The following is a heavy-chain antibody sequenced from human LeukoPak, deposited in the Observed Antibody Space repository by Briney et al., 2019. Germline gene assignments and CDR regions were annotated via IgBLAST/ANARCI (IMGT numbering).Heavy chain of an antibody. J-gene: IGHJ4*02. Sequence: SETLSLTCTVSGGFINSYYWSWIRQPAGKGLEWIGRVYTSGITNYNPSLKSRITMSVDTSKNQFSLKLTSVTAADTAVYYCARDEGSGWYYFDYWGQGTLVTVSS. CDR2: VYTSGIT. CDR3: ARDEGSGWYYFDY. V-gene: IGHV4-4*07. D-gene: IGHD6-19*01. CDR1: GGFINSYY.